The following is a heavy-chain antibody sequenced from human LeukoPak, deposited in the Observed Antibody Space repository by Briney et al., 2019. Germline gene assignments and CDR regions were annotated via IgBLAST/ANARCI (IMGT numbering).Heavy chain of an antibody. CDR3: AKDLSGFQRYGDY. J-gene: IGHJ4*02. Sequence: LSGGSLRLSCAASGFTVSSNYMSWVRQAPGKGLEWVAFIRYDGSDKYYADSVKGRFTISRDNSKNTLFLEMNSLRAEDTALYYCAKDLSGFQRYGDYWGQGTLVTVSS. CDR2: IRYDGSDK. V-gene: IGHV3-30*02. D-gene: IGHD4-17*01. CDR1: GFTVSSNY.